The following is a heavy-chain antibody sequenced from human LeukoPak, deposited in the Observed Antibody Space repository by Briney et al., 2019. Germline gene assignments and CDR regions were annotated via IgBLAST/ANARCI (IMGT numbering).Heavy chain of an antibody. CDR2: GYPGDSDT. Sequence: GESLQISCKGSGYSFTSYWIGWVRQMPGKGREWMGIGYPGDSDTRYSPSFQGQVTISADKSISTAYLQRSSLKASDTAMYYCARHRYGSGYYSYYYYYMDVWGKGTTVTISS. D-gene: IGHD3-22*01. CDR3: ARHRYGSGYYSYYYYYMDV. V-gene: IGHV5-51*01. CDR1: GYSFTSYW. J-gene: IGHJ6*03.